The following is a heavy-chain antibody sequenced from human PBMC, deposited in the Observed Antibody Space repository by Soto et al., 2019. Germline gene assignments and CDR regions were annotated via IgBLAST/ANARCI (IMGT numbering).Heavy chain of an antibody. V-gene: IGHV1-2*02. CDR2: INPNSGGT. J-gene: IGHJ6*02. CDR3: ARDSSGLNYYYYYGMDV. D-gene: IGHD3-22*01. CDR1: GYTFTGYY. Sequence: QVQLVQSGAEVKKPGASVKVSCKASGYTFTGYYMHWVRQAPGQGLEWMGWINPNSGGTNYAQKFQGRVTMTRDRSISTAYMELRRLRSDDTAVYYCARDSSGLNYYYYYGMDVLGQGTTVTASS.